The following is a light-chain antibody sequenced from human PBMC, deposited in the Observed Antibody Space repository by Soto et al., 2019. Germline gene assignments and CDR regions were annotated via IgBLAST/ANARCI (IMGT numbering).Light chain of an antibody. J-gene: IGKJ4*01. CDR2: DAS. V-gene: IGKV3-15*01. Sequence: ETMLTQSPATLSVSPGERATLSCWASQSVSSHLAWYQQKPGQPPRLLISDASSRATGIPARFSGSGSGSEFTLTISSLLSEDIATYYCQQYNNWPLTFGGGTKVEIE. CDR3: QQYNNWPLT. CDR1: QSVSSH.